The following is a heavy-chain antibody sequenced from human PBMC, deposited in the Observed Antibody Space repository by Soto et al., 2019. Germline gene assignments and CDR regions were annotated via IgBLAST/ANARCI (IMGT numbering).Heavy chain of an antibody. V-gene: IGHV2-5*02. CDR3: AHAYGGRSLY. CDR1: GFSLTTDRVG. CDR2: IYWDDSK. Sequence: QITLKESGPTLVKPTQPLTLTCTFSGFSLTTDRVGVVWIRQPPGEALEWLAVIYWDDSKTYRPSLESRRTITKDTSKTQVALTMTNMDSLDTATYYCAHAYGGRSLYWGQGTLVTVSS. D-gene: IGHD1-26*01. J-gene: IGHJ4*02.